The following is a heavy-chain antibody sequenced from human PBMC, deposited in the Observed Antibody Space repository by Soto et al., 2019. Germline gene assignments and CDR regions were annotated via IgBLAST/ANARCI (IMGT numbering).Heavy chain of an antibody. CDR1: GYTFTSYA. D-gene: IGHD2-15*01. CDR2: INTNTVNP. Sequence: ASVKVSCKASGYTFTSYAKNWGRQAPGQGLEWMGWINTNTVNPTYAQGFTGRFVFSLDTSVSTAYLQICSLKAEDTAVYYCAREGSLTYYYYGMDVWGHGTTVTPSS. V-gene: IGHV7-4-1*01. CDR3: AREGSLTYYYYGMDV. J-gene: IGHJ6*02.